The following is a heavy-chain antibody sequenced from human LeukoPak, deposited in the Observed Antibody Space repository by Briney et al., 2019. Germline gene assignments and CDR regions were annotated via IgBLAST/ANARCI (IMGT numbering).Heavy chain of an antibody. CDR3: AKGAGPVYYYYGMDV. Sequence: GGSLRLSCAASGFTFSSYAMSWVRQAPGKGLEWVSAISGSGGSTYYADCVKGRFTISRDNSKNTLYLQMNSLRAEDTAVYYCAKGAGPVYYYYGMDVWGQGTTVTVSS. V-gene: IGHV3-23*01. CDR1: GFTFSSYA. J-gene: IGHJ6*02. D-gene: IGHD6-19*01. CDR2: ISGSGGST.